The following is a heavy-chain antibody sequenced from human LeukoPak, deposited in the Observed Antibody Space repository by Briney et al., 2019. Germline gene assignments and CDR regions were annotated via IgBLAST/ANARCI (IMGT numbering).Heavy chain of an antibody. V-gene: IGHV1-2*02. Sequence: ASLRLSCKPSGYAFTVYYMHWVRQAPRQGLSCVLCINLNVGDTNYAQPFKGRFTMTRDRSSSTPYMELARLRSAEPPVNSVPRDHSYYSSGSYPNVDYWGQGTLVTVSS. CDR1: GYAFTVYY. D-gene: IGHD3-10*01. J-gene: IGHJ4*02. CDR3: PRDHSYYSSGSYPNVDY. CDR2: INLNVGDT.